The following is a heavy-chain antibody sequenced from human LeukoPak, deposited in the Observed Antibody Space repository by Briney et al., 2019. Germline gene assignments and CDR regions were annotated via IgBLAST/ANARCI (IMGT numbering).Heavy chain of an antibody. CDR2: ISGSGVST. CDR3: AKSVESAVTTNPYFDF. J-gene: IGHJ4*02. Sequence: GGSLRLSCAASGFTFSDYAMSWVRQALGKGLKWVSVISGSGVSTYNADSVKGRFTISRDNSKNTLYLQMNSLRAEDTAVYYCAKSVESAVTTNPYFDFWGQGILVTVSS. V-gene: IGHV3-23*01. D-gene: IGHD4-17*01. CDR1: GFTFSDYA.